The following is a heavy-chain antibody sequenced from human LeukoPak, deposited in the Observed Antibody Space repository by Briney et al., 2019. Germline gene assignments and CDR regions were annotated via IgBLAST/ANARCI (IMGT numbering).Heavy chain of an antibody. CDR3: ARSKSCSGGSCYSPDY. CDR2: INPSGGTT. CDR1: GYTFTSYY. D-gene: IGHD2-15*01. J-gene: IGHJ4*02. Sequence: ASVKVSCKASGYTFTSYYIHWVRQAPGQGLELMGIINPSGGTTSNAQKFQGRVTMTRDTSTSTVYMELSSLRSEDTAIYYCARSKSCSGGSCYSPDYWGQGTLVTVSS. V-gene: IGHV1-46*01.